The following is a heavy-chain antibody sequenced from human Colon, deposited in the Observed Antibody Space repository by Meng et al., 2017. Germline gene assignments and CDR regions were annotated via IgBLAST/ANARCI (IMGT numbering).Heavy chain of an antibody. J-gene: IGHJ3*02. Sequence: GSLKISCAASGFNVNTYYMDWVRQAPGKGLEWVSVIYTSDITYYTDSVKGRFTISRDSSKNTLYLQMNNLRAEDTAVYYCARENMYFGSGQNDAFDIWGQGTLVTVSS. CDR1: GFNVNTYY. CDR3: ARENMYFGSGQNDAFDI. D-gene: IGHD3-10*01. V-gene: IGHV3-53*01. CDR2: IYTSDIT.